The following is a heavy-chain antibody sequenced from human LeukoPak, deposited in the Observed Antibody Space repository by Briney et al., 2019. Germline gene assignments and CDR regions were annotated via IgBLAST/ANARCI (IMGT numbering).Heavy chain of an antibody. CDR2: TYYRSTWYN. CDR1: GDSVSSNSAA. V-gene: IGHV6-1*01. Sequence: SQTLSLTCAISGDSVSSNSAAWNWIRQSPSRGLEWLARTYYRSTWYNVYAVSVKSRITINPDTSKNQLSLQLNSVSPEDTAVYYCAMEITDAFDIWGQGTMVTVSS. J-gene: IGHJ3*02. D-gene: IGHD1-1*01. CDR3: AMEITDAFDI.